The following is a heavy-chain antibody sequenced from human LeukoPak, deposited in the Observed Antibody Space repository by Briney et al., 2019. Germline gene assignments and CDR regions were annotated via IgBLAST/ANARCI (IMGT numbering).Heavy chain of an antibody. CDR3: ARGVLVGATPHDAFDI. CDR1: GYSISSGYY. Sequence: PSETLSLTCTVSGYSISSGYYWGWIRQPPGKGLEWIGSIYHSGSTYYNPSLKSRVTISVDTSKNQFSLKLSSVTAADTAVYYCARGVLVGATPHDAFDIWGQGTMVTVSS. D-gene: IGHD1-26*01. V-gene: IGHV4-38-2*02. J-gene: IGHJ3*02. CDR2: IYHSGST.